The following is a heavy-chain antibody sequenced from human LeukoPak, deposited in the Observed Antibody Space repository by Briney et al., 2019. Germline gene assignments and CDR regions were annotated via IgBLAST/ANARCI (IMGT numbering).Heavy chain of an antibody. Sequence: PGGSLRLSCAASGFTFSSYGMHWVRQAPGKGLEWVAVISYDGSNKYYADSVKGRFTISRDNSKNTLYLQMNSLRAEDTAVYYCAKGLLYCGGDCPRIDYWGQGTLVTVSS. V-gene: IGHV3-30*18. CDR1: GFTFSSYG. D-gene: IGHD2-21*02. CDR2: ISYDGSNK. CDR3: AKGLLYCGGDCPRIDY. J-gene: IGHJ4*02.